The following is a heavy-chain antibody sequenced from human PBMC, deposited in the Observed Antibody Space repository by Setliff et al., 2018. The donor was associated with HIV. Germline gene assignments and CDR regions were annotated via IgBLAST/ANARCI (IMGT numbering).Heavy chain of an antibody. CDR2: IYYSGSA. D-gene: IGHD6-13*01. J-gene: IGHJ6*02. V-gene: IGHV4-30-4*08. CDR3: AREERKAPAGSGYYYYGMDV. CDR1: GGSISSGVYF. Sequence: SETLSLTCTVSGGSISSGVYFLSWIRQAPGKGLEWIGCIYYSGSAYYNPSLQRRVTISVDTSKNQVSLKLNSMTAADTAVYYCAREERKAPAGSGYYYYGMDVWGRGTLVTVSS.